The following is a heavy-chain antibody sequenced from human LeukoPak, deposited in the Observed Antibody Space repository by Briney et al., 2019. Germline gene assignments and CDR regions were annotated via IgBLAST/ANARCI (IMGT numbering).Heavy chain of an antibody. V-gene: IGHV4-4*07. CDR1: GGSINNYC. CDR3: ARGRYCSADICSGGDAFDI. D-gene: IGHD2-15*01. Sequence: PSETLSLTCTVSGGSINNYCWSWIWQPAGKGLEWIGRIYTRGSTTYNPSLKSRVTMSVDTSKNHFSLKLSSVTAADTAVYYCARGRYCSADICSGGDAFDIWGQGTMVSVSS. J-gene: IGHJ3*02. CDR2: IYTRGST.